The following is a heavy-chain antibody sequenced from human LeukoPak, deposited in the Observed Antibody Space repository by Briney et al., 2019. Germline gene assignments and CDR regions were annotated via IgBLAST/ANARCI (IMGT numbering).Heavy chain of an antibody. CDR3: ARESVNYYYYMDV. Sequence: GGSLRLSCAASGFTFSSYSMNWVRQAPGKRLEWVSYISSSSSTIYYADSVKGRFTISRDNAKNSLYLQMNSLRAEDTAVYYCARESVNYYYYMDVWGKGTTVTVSS. CDR1: GFTFSSYS. V-gene: IGHV3-48*01. J-gene: IGHJ6*03. CDR2: ISSSSSTI. D-gene: IGHD3-3*01.